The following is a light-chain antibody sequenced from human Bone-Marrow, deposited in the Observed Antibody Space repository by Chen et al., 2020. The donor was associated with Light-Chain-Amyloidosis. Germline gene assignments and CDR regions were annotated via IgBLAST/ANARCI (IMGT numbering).Light chain of an antibody. V-gene: IGLV3-21*02. CDR1: NIGSTS. CDR2: DDS. CDR3: TSFTNNNAPVL. J-gene: IGLJ2*01. Sequence: SYVLTQPSSVSVAPGQTATIACGGNNIGSTSVHWYQQTPGQAPLLVVYDDSDRPSGIPNRFSGSKSGNTASLTISGLQAEDEADYYCTSFTNNNAPVLFGGGTKVTVL.